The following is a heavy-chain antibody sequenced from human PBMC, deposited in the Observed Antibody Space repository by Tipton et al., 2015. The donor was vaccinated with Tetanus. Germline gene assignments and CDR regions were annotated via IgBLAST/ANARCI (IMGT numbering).Heavy chain of an antibody. CDR3: ARRGSNTNLLVWGAL. Sequence: QLVQSGAELKKPGASLKISCRGSGYSFSSYYIAWVRQMPGRGLEWMGMIHPGNSDTTYSPSPQGRVTVTADTSINTAYLQRSSRTESDTAIYYCARRGSNTNLLVWGALWGQGTPVTVSS. CDR2: IHPGNSDT. D-gene: IGHD3-16*01. CDR1: GYSFSSYY. J-gene: IGHJ4*02. V-gene: IGHV5-51*01.